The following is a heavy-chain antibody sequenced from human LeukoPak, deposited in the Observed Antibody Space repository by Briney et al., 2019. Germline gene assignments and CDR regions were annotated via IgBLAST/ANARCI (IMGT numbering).Heavy chain of an antibody. Sequence: SETLSLTCTVSGGSIRSNSYYWGWIRQPPGKGLEWIGYIYYSGSTNYNPSLKSRVTLSVDTSKNQFSLKLSSVTAADTAVYYCARLIAAAGLPDAFDIWGQGTMVTVSS. J-gene: IGHJ3*02. V-gene: IGHV4-61*05. CDR2: IYYSGST. CDR1: GGSIRSNSYY. D-gene: IGHD6-13*01. CDR3: ARLIAAAGLPDAFDI.